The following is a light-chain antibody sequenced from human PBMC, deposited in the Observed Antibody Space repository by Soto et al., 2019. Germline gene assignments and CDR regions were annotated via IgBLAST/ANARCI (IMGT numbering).Light chain of an antibody. Sequence: QSVLTQPPSVSGAPGQRVTISCTGSTSNIGAGYEVHWYQQVPGTAPKLLVSGHNNRPAEVPDRFFGSKSGTSASLTITGLLAEDEADYYCSSYTSSNTYVFGTGTKVTVL. CDR3: SSYTSSNTYV. J-gene: IGLJ1*01. CDR2: GHN. CDR1: TSNIGAGYE. V-gene: IGLV1-40*01.